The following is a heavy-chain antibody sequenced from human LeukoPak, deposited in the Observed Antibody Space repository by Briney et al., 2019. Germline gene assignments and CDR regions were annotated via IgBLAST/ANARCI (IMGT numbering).Heavy chain of an antibody. CDR2: IYYSGST. CDR1: GGSISSSSYY. D-gene: IGHD1-1*01. Sequence: SETLSFTCTVSGGSISSSSYYWGWIRQPPGKGLEWIGSIYYSGSTYYNPSLKSRVTISVDTSKNQFSLKLSSVTAADTAVYYCAVGERSDTGWASNVDYRGQGTLVTVSS. V-gene: IGHV4-39*01. CDR3: AVGERSDTGWASNVDY. J-gene: IGHJ4*02.